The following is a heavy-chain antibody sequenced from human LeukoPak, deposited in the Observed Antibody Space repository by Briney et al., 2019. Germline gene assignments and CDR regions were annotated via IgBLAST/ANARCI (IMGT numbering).Heavy chain of an antibody. CDR3: VRHSGGVYGSSDS. D-gene: IGHD1-1*01. CDR2: IGRSGVDT. V-gene: IGHV3-23*01. Sequence: GGSLRLSCAASGFTFSNYAMSWFRQAPGKGLEWASTIGRSGVDTYYADSVKGRFTISKDSSKNTLQMNSLRAEDTAVYYCVRHSGGVYGSSDSWGQGTLVTVSS. CDR1: GFTFSNYA. J-gene: IGHJ4*02.